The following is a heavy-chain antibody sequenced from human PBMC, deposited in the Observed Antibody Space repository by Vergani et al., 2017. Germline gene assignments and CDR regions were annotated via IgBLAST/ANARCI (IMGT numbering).Heavy chain of an antibody. CDR1: GGSISSYY. V-gene: IGHV4-4*09. CDR3: ARHDRGADYVWGSYHNWFDP. D-gene: IGHD3-16*02. CDR2: IYTSGST. J-gene: IGHJ5*02. Sequence: QVQLQESGPGLVKPSETLSLTCTVSGGSISSYYWSWIRQPPGKGLEWIGYIYTSGSTNYNPSLKSRVTISVDTSKNQFSLKLSSATAADTAVYYCARHDRGADYVWGSYHNWFDPWGQGTLVTVSS.